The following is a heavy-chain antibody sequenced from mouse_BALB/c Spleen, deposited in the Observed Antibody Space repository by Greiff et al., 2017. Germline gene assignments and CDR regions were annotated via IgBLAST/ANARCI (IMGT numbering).Heavy chain of an antibody. CDR3: TRSARGYFDY. J-gene: IGHJ2*01. V-gene: IGHV1-15*01. CDR2: IDPETGGT. CDR1: GYTFTDYE. Sequence: QVHVKQSGAELVRPGASVTLSCKASGYTFTDYEMHWVKQTPVHGLEWIGAIDPETGGTAYNQKFKGKATLTADKSSSTAYMELRSLTSEDSAVYYCTRSARGYFDYWGQGTTLTVSS.